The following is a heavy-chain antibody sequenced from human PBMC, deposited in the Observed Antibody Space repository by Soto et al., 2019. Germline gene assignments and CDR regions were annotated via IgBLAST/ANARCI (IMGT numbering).Heavy chain of an antibody. CDR3: ARYSIAARRGIDY. D-gene: IGHD6-6*01. J-gene: IGHJ4*02. CDR1: GGPFSRGGYY. V-gene: IGHV4-30-4*01. CDR2: IFYTGST. Sequence: PSETLSLTCTVSGGPFSRGGYYWSWIRQHPGKGLECIGYIFYTGSTYYNPTLKSRVTISVDRSKNQSSLKLSSVTAADTAVYYCARYSIAARRGIDYWGQGTLVTVSS.